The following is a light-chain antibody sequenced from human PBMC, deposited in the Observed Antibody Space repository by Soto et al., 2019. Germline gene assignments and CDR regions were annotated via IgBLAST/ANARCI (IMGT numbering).Light chain of an antibody. J-gene: IGLJ2*01. V-gene: IGLV2-14*01. Sequence: QSALTQPASVSGSPGQSITISCTGTSSDVGDYNYVSWYQQHPRKAPKLIIFEVSNRPSGVSNRFSGSKSGNTASLTISGLQAEDEADYYCSLYTSNTTLDLFGGGTKLTVL. CDR3: SLYTSNTTLDL. CDR1: SSDVGDYNY. CDR2: EVS.